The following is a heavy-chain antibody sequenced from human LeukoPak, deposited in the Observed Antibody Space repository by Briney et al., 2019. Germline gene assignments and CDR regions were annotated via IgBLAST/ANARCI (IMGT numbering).Heavy chain of an antibody. V-gene: IGHV3-74*01. Sequence: PGGSLRLSCAASGFTFSSYWMQWVRQAPGKGLVWVSRINIDGSSTSYADSVKGRFTISRDNAKSTLFLQMNSLRAEDTAVYYCARRVRGYSAYDPFDYWGQGTLVTVSS. CDR2: INIDGSST. D-gene: IGHD5-12*01. J-gene: IGHJ4*02. CDR1: GFTFSSYW. CDR3: ARRVRGYSAYDPFDY.